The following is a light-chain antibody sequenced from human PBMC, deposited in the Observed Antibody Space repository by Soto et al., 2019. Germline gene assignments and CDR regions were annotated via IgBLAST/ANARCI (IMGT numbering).Light chain of an antibody. CDR1: NVGSKS. J-gene: IGLJ1*01. V-gene: IGLV3-21*02. CDR3: QVWDSGTDHYV. Sequence: SYELTQPPSVSVAPGQTARISCVGNNVGSKSVNWYRQKPGQAPALVVYGDTDRASGIPERFSGSNSGNTAALTISRVEAGDEADYFCQVWDSGTDHYVFGGGTKVTVL. CDR2: GDT.